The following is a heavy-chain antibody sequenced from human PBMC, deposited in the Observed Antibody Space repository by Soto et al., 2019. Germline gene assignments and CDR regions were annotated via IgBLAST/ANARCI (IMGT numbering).Heavy chain of an antibody. D-gene: IGHD2-8*01. Sequence: GGSLRLSCAASGFTFSSYAMHWVRQAPGKGLEWVAVISCGGGNTYYVDSVKGRFTISRDNSKNTLYLQMNSLRAEDTAVYYCAKDWGYCTNDGCYEYFQDWGQGTQVTVSS. J-gene: IGHJ1*01. CDR2: ISCGGGNT. CDR1: GFTFSSYA. V-gene: IGHV3-30*04. CDR3: AKDWGYCTNDGCYEYFQD.